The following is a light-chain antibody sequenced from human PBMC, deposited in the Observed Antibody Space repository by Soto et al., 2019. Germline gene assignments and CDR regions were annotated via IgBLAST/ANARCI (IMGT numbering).Light chain of an antibody. CDR1: QSVSSSY. CDR2: GAS. Sequence: EIVLTQSPGTLSLSPGERSTVSCRASQSVSSSYLAWYQQKPGQAPRLLIYGASSRATGMPDRFSGSGSGTYFTLTISRLEPEDFAVYYCQQYGSSLMYTFGQGTKPEIK. CDR3: QQYGSSLMYT. V-gene: IGKV3-20*01. J-gene: IGKJ2*01.